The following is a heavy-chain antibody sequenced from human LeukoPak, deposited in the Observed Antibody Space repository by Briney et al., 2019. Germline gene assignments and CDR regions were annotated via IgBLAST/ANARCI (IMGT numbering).Heavy chain of an antibody. CDR3: ATNYYGSGSFGLDAFDV. CDR2: ISSSGSTI. CDR1: GFTFSSYE. Sequence: TGGSLRLSCAASGFTFSSYEMNWVRQAPGKGLEWVSYISSSGSTIYYADSVKGRFTISRDNAKNSLYLQMNSLRAEDTALYYCATNYYGSGSFGLDAFDVWGQGTMVAVSS. D-gene: IGHD3-10*01. V-gene: IGHV3-48*03. J-gene: IGHJ3*01.